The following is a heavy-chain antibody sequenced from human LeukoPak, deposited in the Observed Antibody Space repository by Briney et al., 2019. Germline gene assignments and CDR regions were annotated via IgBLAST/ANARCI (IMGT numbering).Heavy chain of an antibody. J-gene: IGHJ4*02. V-gene: IGHV1-2*06. CDR3: ARVGYYESSGYYEY. D-gene: IGHD3-22*01. Sequence: GASVKVSCKASGYTLTDYYMHWVRQAPAQGLEWMGRINPNSGGTNYAQKFQGRVTMTRDTSISTVYMELSRLRSDDTAVYYCARVGYYESSGYYEYWAQGTLVTVSS. CDR2: INPNSGGT. CDR1: GYTLTDYY.